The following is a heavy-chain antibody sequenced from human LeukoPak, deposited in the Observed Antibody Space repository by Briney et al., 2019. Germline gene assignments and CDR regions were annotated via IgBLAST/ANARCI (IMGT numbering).Heavy chain of an antibody. CDR2: IYYSGST. CDR1: GASISGSGYY. J-gene: IGHJ3*02. D-gene: IGHD3-10*01. Sequence: PSETLSLTCTVSGASISGSGYYWGWIRQPPGKGLEWIGSIYYSGSTYYNPSLKSRVTISVDTSKNQFSLKLSSVTAADTAVYYCARVDSQWFGELVSAFDIWGQGTMVTVSS. V-gene: IGHV4-39*07. CDR3: ARVDSQWFGELVSAFDI.